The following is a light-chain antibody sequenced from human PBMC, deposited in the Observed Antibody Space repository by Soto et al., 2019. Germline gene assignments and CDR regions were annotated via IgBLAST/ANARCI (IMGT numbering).Light chain of an antibody. Sequence: QSVLTQPPSASGSPGQSVTISCAGSSSDIGASNSVSWYQQHPGKAPKLLISEVTKRPSGVPDRFSGSKSGNTASLTVSGLQAADEADYYCGSKAGSNKHVVFGGGTKLTVL. CDR3: GSKAGSNKHVV. CDR2: EVT. V-gene: IGLV2-8*01. CDR1: SSDIGASNS. J-gene: IGLJ2*01.